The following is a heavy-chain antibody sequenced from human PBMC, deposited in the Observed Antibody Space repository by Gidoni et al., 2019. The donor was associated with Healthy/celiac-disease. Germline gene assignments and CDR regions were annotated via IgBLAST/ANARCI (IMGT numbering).Heavy chain of an antibody. V-gene: IGHV3-21*01. D-gene: IGHD6-13*01. Sequence: KGLEWVSSISSSSSYIYYADSVKGRFTISRDNAKNSLYLQMNSLRAEDTAVYYCARDLGSSWSYFDYWGQGTLVTVSS. CDR2: ISSSSSYI. J-gene: IGHJ4*02. CDR3: ARDLGSSWSYFDY.